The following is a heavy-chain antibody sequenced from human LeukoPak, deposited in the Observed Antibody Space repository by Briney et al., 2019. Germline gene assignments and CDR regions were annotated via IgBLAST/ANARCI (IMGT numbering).Heavy chain of an antibody. Sequence: PSETLSLTCTVSGGSISSYYWSWVRQPPGKGLERIGYIYYSGSTNYNPSLKSRVTISVDTSKNQFSLKLSSVTAADTAVYYCARVDYGGSHFDYWGQGTLVTVSS. CDR1: GGSISSYY. CDR2: IYYSGST. CDR3: ARVDYGGSHFDY. V-gene: IGHV4-59*01. J-gene: IGHJ4*02. D-gene: IGHD4-23*01.